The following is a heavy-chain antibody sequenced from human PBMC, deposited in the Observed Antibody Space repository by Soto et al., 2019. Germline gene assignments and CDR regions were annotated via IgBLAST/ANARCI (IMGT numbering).Heavy chain of an antibody. J-gene: IGHJ4*02. V-gene: IGHV5-51*01. CDR1: GYSFTKYW. Sequence: PGESLKISCEGSGYSFTKYWIGWVRQMPGKGLEWMGMIYPGDSDARYSPSFQGQVIISADKSINTAYLQWSSLQASDTAIYYCSGTFCGNFPPPYYFDYWGQGTLVTVSS. CDR3: SGTFCGNFPPPYYFDY. CDR2: IYPGDSDA. D-gene: IGHD1-26*01.